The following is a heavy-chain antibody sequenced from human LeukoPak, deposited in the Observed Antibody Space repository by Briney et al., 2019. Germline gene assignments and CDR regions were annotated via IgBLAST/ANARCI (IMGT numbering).Heavy chain of an antibody. CDR3: ARRIAVAGADGFDY. J-gene: IGHJ4*02. CDR1: GYRFTTYW. D-gene: IGHD6-19*01. Sequence: GESLKISCKGSGYRFTTYWIGWVRQMPGKGLEWMGIIYPGDSDTRYSPSFQGQVTISADKSISTAYLQWSSVKASDSALYYCARRIAVAGADGFDYWGQGTLVTVSS. CDR2: IYPGDSDT. V-gene: IGHV5-51*01.